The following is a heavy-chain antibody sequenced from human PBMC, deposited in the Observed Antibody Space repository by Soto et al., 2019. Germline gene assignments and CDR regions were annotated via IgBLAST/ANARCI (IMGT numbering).Heavy chain of an antibody. CDR1: GYTFINYY. V-gene: IGHV1-46*01. CDR3: ARSTDRYYFDY. CDR2: INPSSGDT. J-gene: IGHJ4*02. D-gene: IGHD1-1*01. Sequence: QVQLVQSGAEVKKPGASVKISCKASGYTFINYYLHWVRLAPGQGLEWRGMINPSSGDTTSAQKFQARVTMTRGSSPRTVDLDLSSLRSDDTAVYYCARSTDRYYFDYWGQGTLVTVSS.